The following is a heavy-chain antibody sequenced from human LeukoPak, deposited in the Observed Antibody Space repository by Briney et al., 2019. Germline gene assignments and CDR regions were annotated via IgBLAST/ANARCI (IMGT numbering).Heavy chain of an antibody. D-gene: IGHD3-10*01. V-gene: IGHV3-7*01. J-gene: IGHJ6*02. CDR1: GFTFSSYW. CDR3: ARDVLWFM. Sequence: GGSLRLSCAASGFTFSSYWISWVRQAPGKGLERVANIKQDGSEKYYVDSVKGRFTISRDNAKNSLYLQMNSLRAEDTAVYYCARDVLWFMWGQGTTVTVSS. CDR2: IKQDGSEK.